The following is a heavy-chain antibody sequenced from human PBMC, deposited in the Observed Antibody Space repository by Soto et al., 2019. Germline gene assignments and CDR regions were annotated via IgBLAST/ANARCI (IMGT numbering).Heavy chain of an antibody. Sequence: GGSLRLSCAASGFTVSSNYMSWVRQAPGKGLEWVSVIYSGGSTYYADSVKGRFTISRDNSKNTLYLQMNSLRAEDTAVYYCERARRHSSYYYYYMDVWGKGTTVTVSS. CDR1: GFTVSSNY. CDR2: IYSGGST. V-gene: IGHV3-66*01. CDR3: ERARRHSSYYYYYMDV. J-gene: IGHJ6*03.